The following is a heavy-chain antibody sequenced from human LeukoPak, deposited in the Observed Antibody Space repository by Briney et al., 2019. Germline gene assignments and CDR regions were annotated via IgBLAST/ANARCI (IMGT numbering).Heavy chain of an antibody. CDR3: ARDQDPTSGPFDY. CDR2: INHSGRT. D-gene: IGHD2-15*01. J-gene: IGHJ4*02. CDR1: GGSFSGYY. V-gene: IGHV4-34*01. Sequence: SETLSLTCAVYGGSFSGYYWSWIRQPPGKGREWIGEINHSGRTNYNPSLKSRVTISVDTSKNQFSLKLSSVTAADTAVYYCARDQDPTSGPFDYWGQGTLVTVSS.